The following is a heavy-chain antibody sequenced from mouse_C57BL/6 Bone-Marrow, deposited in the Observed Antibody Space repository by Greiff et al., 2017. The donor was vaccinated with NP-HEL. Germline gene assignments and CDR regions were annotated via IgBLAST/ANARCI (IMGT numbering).Heavy chain of an antibody. CDR2: IHPNSGST. D-gene: IGHD2-2*01. V-gene: IGHV1-64*01. J-gene: IGHJ4*01. CDR3: ARGLLWLRRRDYYAMDY. Sequence: VQLKQPGAELVKSGASVKLSCKASGYTFTSYWMHWVKQRPGQGLEWIGMIHPNSGSTNYNEKFKSKATLTVDKSSSTAYMQLSSLTSEDSAVYYCARGLLWLRRRDYYAMDYWGQGTSVTVSS. CDR1: GYTFTSYW.